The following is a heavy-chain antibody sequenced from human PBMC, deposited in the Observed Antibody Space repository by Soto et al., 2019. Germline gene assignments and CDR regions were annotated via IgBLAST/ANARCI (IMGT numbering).Heavy chain of an antibody. CDR3: TTITMVRGVIIRSYY. D-gene: IGHD3-10*01. J-gene: IGHJ4*02. CDR1: GFTFSNAW. V-gene: IGHV3-15*07. CDR2: IKSKTDGGTT. Sequence: GGSLRLSCAASGFTFSNAWMNWVRQAPGKGLEWVGRIKSKTDGGTTDYAAPVKGRFTISRDDSKNTLYLQMNSLKTEDTAVYYCTTITMVRGVIIRSYYWGQGTLVTVSS.